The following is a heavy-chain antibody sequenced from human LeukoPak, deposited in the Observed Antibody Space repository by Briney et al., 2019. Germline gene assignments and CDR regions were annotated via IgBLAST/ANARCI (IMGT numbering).Heavy chain of an antibody. D-gene: IGHD6-19*01. CDR1: GFTVSSDY. J-gene: IGHJ4*02. V-gene: IGHV3-66*01. CDR2: IYSGGTT. CDR3: ARSRAVAGIFDY. Sequence: GGSLRLSCSASGFTVSSDYMSWVRQAPGKGLAWLSVIYSGGTTYYADSVKGRFTISRDNSKNTLCLQMSSLRAEDTAVYYCARSRAVAGIFDYWGQGTLVTVSS.